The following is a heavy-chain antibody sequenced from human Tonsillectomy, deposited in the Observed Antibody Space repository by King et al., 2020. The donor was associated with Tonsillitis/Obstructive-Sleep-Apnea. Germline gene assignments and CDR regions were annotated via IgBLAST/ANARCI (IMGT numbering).Heavy chain of an antibody. CDR1: GGSISSYY. J-gene: IGHJ3*02. Sequence: QLQESGPGLVKPSETLSLTCTVSGGSISSYYWSWIRQPPGKGLEWIGYIYYSGSTNYNPSLKSRVTISVDTSKNQFSLKLSSVTAADTAVYYCAREAGYGDAFDIWGQGTMVTVSS. CDR3: AREAGYGDAFDI. V-gene: IGHV4-59*01. D-gene: IGHD3-16*01. CDR2: IYYSGST.